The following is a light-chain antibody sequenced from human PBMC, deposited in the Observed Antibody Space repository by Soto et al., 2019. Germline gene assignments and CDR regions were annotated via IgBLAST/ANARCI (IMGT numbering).Light chain of an antibody. CDR3: SSYTSSSTVWV. V-gene: IGLV2-14*01. J-gene: IGLJ3*02. CDR1: SSDVGAYNY. Sequence: QSVLTQPASVSGSPGQSITISCTGTSSDVGAYNYVSWYQQHPGKAPKLMIYEVSNRPSGVSNRFSGSKSGNTASLTISGLQAEDEAEYYCSSYTSSSTVWVFGGGTQLTVL. CDR2: EVS.